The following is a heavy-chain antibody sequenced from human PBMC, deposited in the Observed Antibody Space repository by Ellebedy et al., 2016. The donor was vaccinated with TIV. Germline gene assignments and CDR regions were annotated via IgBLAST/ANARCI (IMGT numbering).Heavy chain of an antibody. Sequence: SVKVSXKASGGTFSSYAISWVRQAPGQGLEWMGGIIPIFGTANYAQKFQGRVTITADESTSTAYMELSSLRSEDTAVYYCARDNWNDLRAPVRDDAFDIWGQGTMVTVSS. CDR1: GGTFSSYA. CDR2: IIPIFGTA. D-gene: IGHD1-20*01. CDR3: ARDNWNDLRAPVRDDAFDI. J-gene: IGHJ3*02. V-gene: IGHV1-69*13.